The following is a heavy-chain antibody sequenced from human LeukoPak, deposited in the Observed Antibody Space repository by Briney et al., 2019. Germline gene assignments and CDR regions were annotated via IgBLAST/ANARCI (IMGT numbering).Heavy chain of an antibody. CDR3: ARQGKDGYRVVDY. J-gene: IGHJ4*02. CDR2: IYPGDSDT. V-gene: IGHV5-51*01. CDR1: GYRFTTYW. Sequence: GESLKISCKGSGYRFTTYWIGWVRQMPGKGLEWMGIIYPGDSDTRYSPSFQGQVTISADKSISTAYLQWSSLKASDTAMYYCARQGKDGYRVVDYWGQGTLVTVSS. D-gene: IGHD5-24*01.